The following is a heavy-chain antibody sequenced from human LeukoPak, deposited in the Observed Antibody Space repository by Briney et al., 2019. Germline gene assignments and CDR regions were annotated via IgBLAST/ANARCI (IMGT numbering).Heavy chain of an antibody. J-gene: IGHJ5*01. CDR3: ARHMPAKYISGWFPFDC. CDR1: GFTFSSYS. CDR2: ISSSSSYI. D-gene: IGHD6-19*01. V-gene: IGHV3-21*01. Sequence: GGSLRLSCAASGFTFSSYSMNWVRQAPGKGLEWVSSISSSSSYIYYADSVKGRFTISRDNAKNSLYLQMNSLRAEDTAVYYCARHMPAKYISGWFPFDCWGQGTLVTVSS.